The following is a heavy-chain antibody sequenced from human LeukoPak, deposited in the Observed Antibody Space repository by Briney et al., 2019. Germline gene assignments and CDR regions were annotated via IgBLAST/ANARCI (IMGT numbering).Heavy chain of an antibody. CDR1: GLTFSSSA. J-gene: IGHJ4*02. D-gene: IGHD4-17*01. V-gene: IGHV3-23*01. CDR3: AKHRENYGDSCLDDY. CDR2: ISDTGRLS. Sequence: GGSLRLSCAASGLTFSSSAMSWVRQAPGKGLEWVAAISDTGRLSYCADSVKGRFTISRDNSKNTLYLQMNSLRAEDTAVYYCAKHRENYGDSCLDDYWGQGTLVTVSS.